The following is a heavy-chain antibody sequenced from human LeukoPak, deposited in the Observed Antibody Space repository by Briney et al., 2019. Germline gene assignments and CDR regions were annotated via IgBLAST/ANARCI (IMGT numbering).Heavy chain of an antibody. CDR1: GGSISSGGYS. J-gene: IGHJ4*02. CDR2: INHSGST. D-gene: IGHD3-3*01. Sequence: PSETLSLTCAVSGGSISSGGYSWSWIRQPPGKGLEWIGEINHSGSTNYNPSLKSRVTISVDTSKNQFSLKLSSVTAADTAVYYCARGMKDYDFWSGPFYYFDYWGQGTLVTVSS. CDR3: ARGMKDYDFWSGPFYYFDY. V-gene: IGHV4-34*01.